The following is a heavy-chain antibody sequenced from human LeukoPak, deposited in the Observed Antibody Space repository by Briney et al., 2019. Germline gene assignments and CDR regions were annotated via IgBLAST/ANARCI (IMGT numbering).Heavy chain of an antibody. Sequence: GSLRLSCAASGFTFGNYGMSWVRQAPGKGLEWIGEINHSGSTNYNPSLKSRVTISVDTSKNQFSLKLSSVTAADTAVYYCARRPNRYTGYYHYMDVWGKGTTVTISS. CDR1: GFTFGNYG. CDR2: INHSGST. J-gene: IGHJ6*03. CDR3: ARRPNRYTGYYHYMDV. V-gene: IGHV4-34*01. D-gene: IGHD1-14*01.